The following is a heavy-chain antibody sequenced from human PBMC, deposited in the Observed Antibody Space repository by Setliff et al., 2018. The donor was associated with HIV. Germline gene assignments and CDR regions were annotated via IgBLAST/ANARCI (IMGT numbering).Heavy chain of an antibody. J-gene: IGHJ6*03. D-gene: IGHD2-2*01. Sequence: SETLSLTCTVSGGSISGYYWSWIRQPPGKGLEWIGAIFYTGNTNYNPSLKSRVTLSGGMSENQLFLRLTSVTAADTAVYYCVRGFCSSTTCYEDYYYMDVWGKGSTVTVSS. CDR1: GGSISGYY. CDR2: IFYTGNT. V-gene: IGHV4-59*01. CDR3: VRGFCSSTTCYEDYYYMDV.